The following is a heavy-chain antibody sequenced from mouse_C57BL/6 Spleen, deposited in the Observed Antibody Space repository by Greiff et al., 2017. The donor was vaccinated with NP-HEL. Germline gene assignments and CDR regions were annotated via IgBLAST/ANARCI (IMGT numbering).Heavy chain of an antibody. Sequence: QVQLQQSGAELVRPGASVKLSCKASGYTFTDYYINWVKQRPGQGLEWIARIYPGSGNTYYNEKFKGKATLTAEKSSSTDYMQLSSLTSEDSAVYFCARSKTGTFYFDYGGQGTTLTVSS. V-gene: IGHV1-76*01. D-gene: IGHD4-1*01. J-gene: IGHJ2*01. CDR3: ARSKTGTFYFDY. CDR2: IYPGSGNT. CDR1: GYTFTDYY.